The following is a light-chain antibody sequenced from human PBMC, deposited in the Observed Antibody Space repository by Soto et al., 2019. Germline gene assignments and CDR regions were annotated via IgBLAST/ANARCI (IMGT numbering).Light chain of an antibody. J-gene: IGKJ5*01. V-gene: IGKV3-15*01. CDR1: QSVSSN. Sequence: EIVITQSPATLSVSPGERATLSCRASQSVSSNLAWYQQKPGQAPRLIVYGASTRAPGIPARFSGSGSGTEFTLTISSLQSEDFAVYYCQQYNIWPTITFGQGTRLEIK. CDR2: GAS. CDR3: QQYNIWPTIT.